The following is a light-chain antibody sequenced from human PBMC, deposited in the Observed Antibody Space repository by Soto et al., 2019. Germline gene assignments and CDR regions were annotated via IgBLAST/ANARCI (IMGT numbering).Light chain of an antibody. V-gene: IGKV3-20*01. J-gene: IGKJ1*01. CDR3: QQYGRT. CDR2: GAS. Sequence: VWPQSPGTLYLSPGERAALSCRASESVSGSYIAWYQQKVGQSPRLLIYGASNRATGIPDRFSGSGSGTDFTLTISRLEPEDFAMYYCQQYGRTFGLGTKVDIK. CDR1: ESVSGSY.